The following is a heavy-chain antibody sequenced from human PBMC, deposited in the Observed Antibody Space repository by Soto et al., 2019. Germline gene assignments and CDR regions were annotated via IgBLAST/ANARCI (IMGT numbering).Heavy chain of an antibody. J-gene: IGHJ3*02. V-gene: IGHV1-18*01. CDR1: GYTFTSYG. Sequence: ASVKVSCKASGYTFTSYGISWVRQAPGQGLEWMGWISAYNGNTKYSQKLQGRVTITRDTSASTAYMELSSLRSEDTAVYHCPTGKVVAGPNGAFDIWGQGKMVTVS. CDR2: ISAYNGNT. CDR3: PTGKVVAGPNGAFDI. D-gene: IGHD6-19*01.